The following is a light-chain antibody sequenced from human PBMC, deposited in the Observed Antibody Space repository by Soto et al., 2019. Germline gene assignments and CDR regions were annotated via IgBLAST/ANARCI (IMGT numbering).Light chain of an antibody. V-gene: IGKV1-33*01. CDR2: DAS. J-gene: IGKJ5*01. CDR3: QQYYSTPPVT. CDR1: HHISDY. Sequence: IHMTHSPSSLSASVLYRVTITCQSSHHISDYLNWYQQKPGKAPKLLIYDASNLQTGVPVRFSGSGSETDFNLTISSLQAEDVAVYYCQQYYSTPPVTFGQGTRLEIK.